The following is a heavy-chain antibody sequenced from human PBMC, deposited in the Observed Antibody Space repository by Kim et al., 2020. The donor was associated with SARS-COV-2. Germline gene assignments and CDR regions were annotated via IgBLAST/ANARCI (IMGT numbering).Heavy chain of an antibody. CDR2: IYYSGST. V-gene: IGHV4-39*05. Sequence: SETPSLTCTVSGGSISSSSYYWGWIRQPPGKGLEWIGSIYYSGSTYYNPSLKSRVTISVDTSKNQFSLKLSSVTAADTAVYYCAKTMVRGVIGAFDIWGQGTMVTVSS. D-gene: IGHD3-10*01. CDR1: GGSISSSSYY. J-gene: IGHJ3*02. CDR3: AKTMVRGVIGAFDI.